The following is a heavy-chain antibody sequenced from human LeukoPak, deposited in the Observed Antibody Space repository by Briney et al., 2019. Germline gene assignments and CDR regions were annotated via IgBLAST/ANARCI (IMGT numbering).Heavy chain of an antibody. Sequence: GASVKVSCKASGYTFTGYYMHWVRQAPGQGLEWMGWINPNSGGTNYAQKFQGRVTMTRDTSISTAYMELSRLRSDDTAVYYCARDFWVVAANYYYYMDVWGKGTTVTISS. J-gene: IGHJ6*03. V-gene: IGHV1-2*02. CDR3: ARDFWVVAANYYYYMDV. CDR2: INPNSGGT. CDR1: GYTFTGYY. D-gene: IGHD2-15*01.